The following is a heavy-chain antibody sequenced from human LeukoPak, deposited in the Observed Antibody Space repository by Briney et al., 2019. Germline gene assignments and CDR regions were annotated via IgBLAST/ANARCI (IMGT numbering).Heavy chain of an antibody. V-gene: IGHV1-18*01. Sequence: ASVKVSCKASGYTFTSYGISWVRQAPGQGLEWMGWISAYNGNTNYAQKLQGRVTMTTDTSTSTAYMELRSLRSDDTAVYYCAGNNHIRMPYYMDVWGKGTTVTVSS. CDR2: ISAYNGNT. D-gene: IGHD1-14*01. J-gene: IGHJ6*03. CDR3: AGNNHIRMPYYMDV. CDR1: GYTFTSYG.